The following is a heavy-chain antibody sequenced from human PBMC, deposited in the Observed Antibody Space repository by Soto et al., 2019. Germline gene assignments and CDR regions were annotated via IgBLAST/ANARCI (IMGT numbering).Heavy chain of an antibody. J-gene: IGHJ5*02. V-gene: IGHV4-61*01. Sequence: SETLSLTCTVSGGSVSSGSYYWSWIRQPSGKGLEWIGYIYYSGSTNYNPSLKSRVTISVDTSKNQFSLKLSSVTAADTAVYYCARDLRTLLWFGEWVDWFDPWGQGTLVTVSS. D-gene: IGHD3-10*01. CDR1: GGSVSSGSYY. CDR3: ARDLRTLLWFGEWVDWFDP. CDR2: IYYSGST.